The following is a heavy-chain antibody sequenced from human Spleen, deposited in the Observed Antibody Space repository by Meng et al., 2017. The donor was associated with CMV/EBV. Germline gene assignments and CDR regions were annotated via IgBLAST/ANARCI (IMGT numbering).Heavy chain of an antibody. J-gene: IGHJ5*02. V-gene: IGHV4-59*12. CDR3: ARARIAARTLWFDP. D-gene: IGHD6-6*01. CDR1: GGSISSYY. Sequence: QVPLQGLGPGLAKPSETLSLPCTFCGGSISSYYWSWIRQPSGKGLEWIGYIYYSGSTNYNPSLKSRVTISADTSKNQFYLKLSSVTAADTAVYYCARARIAARTLWFDPWGQGTLVTVSS. CDR2: IYYSGST.